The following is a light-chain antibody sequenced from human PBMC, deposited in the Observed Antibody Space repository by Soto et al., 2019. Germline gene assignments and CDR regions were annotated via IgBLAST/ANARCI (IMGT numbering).Light chain of an antibody. Sequence: QSALTQPASVSGSPGQTITISCTGTSSDVAAYKSVSWYQHHPGKVPKLIIYDVNIRLSGVSDRFSGSKSGNTASLTISGLQGEDEADYYCNSYTTSGTRIFGAGTKVTVL. CDR1: SSDVAAYKS. V-gene: IGLV2-14*01. CDR3: NSYTTSGTRI. CDR2: DVN. J-gene: IGLJ2*01.